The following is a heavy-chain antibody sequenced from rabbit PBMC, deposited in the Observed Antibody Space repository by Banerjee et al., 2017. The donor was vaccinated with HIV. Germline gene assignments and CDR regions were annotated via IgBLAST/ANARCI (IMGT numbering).Heavy chain of an antibody. CDR2: IYAGSSGST. J-gene: IGHJ5*01. CDR3: ARSYDDAGDPDWLDL. CDR1: GFSFSSSYD. Sequence: QSLEESGGDLVKPGASLTLTCTASGFSFSSSYDMCWVRQAPGKGLEWIASIYAGSSGSTYYASWAKGRFTISKTSSTTVTLQMTSLTAADTATYFCARSYDDAGDPDWLDLWGPGTLVTVS. D-gene: IGHD2-1*01. V-gene: IGHV1S40*01.